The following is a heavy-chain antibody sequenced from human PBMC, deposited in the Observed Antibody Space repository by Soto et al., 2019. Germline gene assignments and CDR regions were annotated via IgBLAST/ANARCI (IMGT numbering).Heavy chain of an antibody. Sequence: GGSLRLSCAASGFTFSSYGMHWVRQAPGKGLEWVAVIWYDGSNKYYADSVKGRFTISRDNSKNTLYLQMNSLRAEDTAVYYCARDVWGSYYYGMDVWGQGTTVTVSS. CDR1: GFTFSSYG. CDR2: IWYDGSNK. V-gene: IGHV3-33*01. J-gene: IGHJ6*02. CDR3: ARDVWGSYYYGMDV. D-gene: IGHD3-16*01.